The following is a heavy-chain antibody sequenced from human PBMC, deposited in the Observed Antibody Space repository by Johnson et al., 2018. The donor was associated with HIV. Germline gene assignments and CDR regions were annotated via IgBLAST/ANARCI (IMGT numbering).Heavy chain of an antibody. CDR1: GFTFSNYW. CDR2: INGDGSST. CDR3: ARAPEVRGVDAFDV. D-gene: IGHD3-10*01. Sequence: VQLVESGGGLVQPGGSLRLSCGASGFTFSNYWVQWVRQAPGKGLVWVSRINGDGSSTSYADSVKGRFTISRDNAKNTLYLQRDSLRAEDTAVYYCARAPEVRGVDAFDVWGQGTVVTVSS. V-gene: IGHV3-74*01. J-gene: IGHJ3*01.